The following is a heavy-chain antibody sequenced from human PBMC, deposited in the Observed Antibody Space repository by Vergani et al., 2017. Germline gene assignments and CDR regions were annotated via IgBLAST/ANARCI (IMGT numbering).Heavy chain of an antibody. CDR3: AKDVYYGSGLYYFDY. J-gene: IGHJ4*02. V-gene: IGHV3-30*02. CDR2: IRYDGINK. D-gene: IGHD3-10*01. CDR1: GFTFSSYS. Sequence: VQLVESGGGLVQPGGSLRLSCAASGFTFSSYSMNWVRQAPGKGLEWVAFIRYDGINKYYADSVKGRFTISRDNSKNTLYLQMNSLRAEDTAVYYCAKDVYYGSGLYYFDYWGQGTLVTVSS.